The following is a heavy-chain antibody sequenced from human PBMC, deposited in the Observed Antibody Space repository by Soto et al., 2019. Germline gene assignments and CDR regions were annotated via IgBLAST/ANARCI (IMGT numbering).Heavy chain of an antibody. CDR3: ARDHSKDIVVVPAALADYYYYYYMDV. D-gene: IGHD2-2*01. Sequence: GGSLRLSCAASGFTFSSYSMNWVRQAPGKGLEWVPYISSSSSTIYYADSVKGRFTISRDNAKNSLYLQMNSLRAEDTAVYYCARDHSKDIVVVPAALADYYYYYYMDVWGKGTTVTVSS. V-gene: IGHV3-48*01. CDR2: ISSSSSTI. CDR1: GFTFSSYS. J-gene: IGHJ6*03.